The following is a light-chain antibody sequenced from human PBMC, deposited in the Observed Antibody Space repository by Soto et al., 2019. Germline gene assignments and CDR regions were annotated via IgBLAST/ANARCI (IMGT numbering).Light chain of an antibody. Sequence: EFVLTQSPATLSLSPGDRATLSCRASQSVGSYLVWYQHKPGQAPRLLIYDASNMATGIPARFSGSGSGTDFTLTISRLEPEDFAVYFCQQRRDWPIPFGQGTRLDMK. J-gene: IGKJ5*01. V-gene: IGKV3-11*01. CDR3: QQRRDWPIP. CDR2: DAS. CDR1: QSVGSY.